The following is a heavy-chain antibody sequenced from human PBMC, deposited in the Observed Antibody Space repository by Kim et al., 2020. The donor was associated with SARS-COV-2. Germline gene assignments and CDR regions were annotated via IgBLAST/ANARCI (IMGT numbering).Heavy chain of an antibody. CDR1: GFTFSSYE. Sequence: GGSLRLSCAASGFTFSSYEMNWVRQAPGKGLEWVSYISSSGSTIYYADSVKGRFTISRDNAKNSLYLQMNSLRAEDTAVYYCARDLSRKVVEMRSGYGYWGQGTLVTVSS. D-gene: IGHD5-12*01. CDR3: ARDLSRKVVEMRSGYGY. CDR2: ISSSGSTI. V-gene: IGHV3-48*03. J-gene: IGHJ4*02.